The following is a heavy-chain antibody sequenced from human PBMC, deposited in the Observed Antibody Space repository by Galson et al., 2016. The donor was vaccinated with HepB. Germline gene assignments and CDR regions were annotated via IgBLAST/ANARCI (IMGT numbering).Heavy chain of an antibody. CDR1: GFIFSDYW. V-gene: IGHV3-74*03. D-gene: IGHD3-10*01. J-gene: IGHJ4*02. Sequence: SLRLSCAASGFIFSDYWMHWVRQAPGKGLVWVSRIHGDGSGVLYADSVKGRFIISRGNAKNTVDLQMNSLRAEDTAVYYCARYYGAGYIPPDYWGQGALVTVS. CDR2: IHGDGSGV. CDR3: ARYYGAGYIPPDY.